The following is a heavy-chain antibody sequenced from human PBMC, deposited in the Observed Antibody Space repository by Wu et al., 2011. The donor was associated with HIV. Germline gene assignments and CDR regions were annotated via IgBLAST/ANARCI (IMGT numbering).Heavy chain of an antibody. CDR1: GGTFSSYA. Sequence: QVQLVQSGAEVKKPGSSVKVSCKASGGTFSSYAISWVRQAPGQGLEWMGRIIPIFGTANYAQKFQGRVTITADKSTNTAYMELSSLRSDDTAVYYCARRQWEYQLLSGGFDIVGPRDNGHRLF. V-gene: IGHV1-69*14. D-gene: IGHD2-2*01. J-gene: IGHJ3*02. CDR2: IIPIFGTA. CDR3: ARRQWEYQLLSGGFDI.